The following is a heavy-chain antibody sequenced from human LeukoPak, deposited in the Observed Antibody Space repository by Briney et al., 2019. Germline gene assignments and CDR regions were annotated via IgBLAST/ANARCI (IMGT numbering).Heavy chain of an antibody. CDR2: ISAYNGNT. V-gene: IGHV1-18*01. J-gene: IGHJ4*02. Sequence: GASVKVSCKASGYTFTSYGIGWVRQAPGQGLEWMGWISAYNGNTNYAQKLQGRVTMTTDTSTSTAYMELRSLRSDDTAVYYCARAINYDILTGYYTYWGQGTLVTVSS. CDR1: GYTFTSYG. D-gene: IGHD3-9*01. CDR3: ARAINYDILTGYYTY.